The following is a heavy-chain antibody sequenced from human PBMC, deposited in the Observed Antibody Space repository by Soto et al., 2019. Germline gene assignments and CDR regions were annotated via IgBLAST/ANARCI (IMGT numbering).Heavy chain of an antibody. D-gene: IGHD1-26*01. CDR1: GFTFSSYG. CDR2: IWYDGSNK. J-gene: IGHJ4*02. V-gene: IGHV3-33*01. Sequence: QVQLVESGGGVVQPGRSLRLSCAASGFTFSSYGMHWVRQAPGKGLEWVAVIWYDGSNKYYADSVKGRFTISRDNSKNTLYLQMNSLRAEDTAVYYCARDLQRSGNYSPIDYWGQGTLVTVSS. CDR3: ARDLQRSGNYSPIDY.